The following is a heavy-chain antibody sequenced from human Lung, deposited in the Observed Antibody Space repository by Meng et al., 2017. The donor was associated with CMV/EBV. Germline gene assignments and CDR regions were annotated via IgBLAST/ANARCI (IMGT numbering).Heavy chain of an antibody. Sequence: GGSLRLSCAASGFTFSSYSVNWVRQAPGKGLEWVSSISSNSKYIFYADSVKGRFTISRDNAKNALHLQMNSLRDEDTALYYCARVYCSRGSCSFDYWGQGXLVTDSS. J-gene: IGHJ4*02. V-gene: IGHV3-21*01. CDR2: ISSNSKYI. CDR1: GFTFSSYS. D-gene: IGHD2-15*01. CDR3: ARVYCSRGSCSFDY.